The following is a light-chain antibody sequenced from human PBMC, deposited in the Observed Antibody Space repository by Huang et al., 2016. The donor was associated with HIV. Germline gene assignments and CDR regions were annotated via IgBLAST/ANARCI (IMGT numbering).Light chain of an antibody. CDR3: QQSYSTPRT. V-gene: IGKV1-39*01. J-gene: IGKJ2*01. CDR2: AAS. CDR1: QSISSY. Sequence: DIQMTQSPSSLSASVGDRVTITCRASQSISSYLNWYQQKPGKAPKLLINAASSLQSVVPSRFSGSGSGTDFTLTISSLQPEDFATYYCQQSYSTPRTFGQGTKLEIK.